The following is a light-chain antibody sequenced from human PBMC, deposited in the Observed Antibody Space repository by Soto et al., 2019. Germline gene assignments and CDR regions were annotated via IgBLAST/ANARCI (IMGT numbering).Light chain of an antibody. Sequence: EIVLTQSPCTLSLYPGERATLSCRASQTVRNSYLAWYHQKPGQAPRLLIYGVSARATSIPDRFSGSGSGTDFTLIIIRLEPEDFAVFYCQQYDGSLPYTFGQGTKLEIK. J-gene: IGKJ2*01. CDR1: QTVRNSY. CDR2: GVS. V-gene: IGKV3-20*01. CDR3: QQYDGSLPYT.